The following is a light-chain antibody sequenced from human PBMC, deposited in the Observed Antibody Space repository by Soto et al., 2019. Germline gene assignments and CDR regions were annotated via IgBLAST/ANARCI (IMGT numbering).Light chain of an antibody. CDR2: GAS. CDR3: QQYGSSPCT. J-gene: IGKJ2*02. V-gene: IGKV3-20*01. Sequence: ELVLTQSPGTLSLSPGERASLSCRASQSVSSSYLAWYQQKPGQAPRLLIYGASSRATDIPDRFSGSGSGTDLTLTISRLEPEDFAVYYCQQYGSSPCTFGQGTKLDIK. CDR1: QSVSSSY.